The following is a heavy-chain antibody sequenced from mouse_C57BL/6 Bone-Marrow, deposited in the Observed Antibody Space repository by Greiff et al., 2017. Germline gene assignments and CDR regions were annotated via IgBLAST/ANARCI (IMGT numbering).Heavy chain of an antibody. V-gene: IGHV5-6*01. CDR3: ARRRNYEDY. D-gene: IGHD2-1*01. CDR1: GFTFSSYG. Sequence: EVQLMESGGDLVKPGGSLKLSCAASGFTFSSYGMSWVRQTPDKRLEWVATISSGGSYTYYPDSVKGRFTISRDNAKNTLYLQMSSLKSEDTAMYYCARRRNYEDYWGQGTTLTVSS. CDR2: ISSGGSYT. J-gene: IGHJ2*01.